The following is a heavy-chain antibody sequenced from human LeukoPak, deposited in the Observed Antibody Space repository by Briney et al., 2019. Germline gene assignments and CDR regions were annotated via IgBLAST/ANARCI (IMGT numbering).Heavy chain of an antibody. V-gene: IGHV1-2*02. CDR2: IYPHSGGT. CDR1: GYTFTGYY. J-gene: IGHJ4*02. CDR3: ARDQVDAGSYFAFFDY. D-gene: IGHD1-26*01. Sequence: GASVKVSCKASGYTFTGYYIHWVRRAPGQGPAWMGWIYPHSGGTNYAQKFQGRVTMTRDTSISTAYMELSRLRSDDTAVYYCARDQVDAGSYFAFFDYWGQGTLVTVSS.